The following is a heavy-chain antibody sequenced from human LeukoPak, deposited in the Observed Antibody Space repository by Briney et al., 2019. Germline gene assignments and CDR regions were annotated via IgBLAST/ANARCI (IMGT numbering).Heavy chain of an antibody. V-gene: IGHV3-9*01. CDR2: ISWNSANI. CDR3: ARAGDFSFKD. J-gene: IGHJ4*02. D-gene: IGHD3-3*01. CDR1: GFTFDDYG. Sequence: GRSLRLSCAASGFTFDDYGMHWVRQAPGKGLEWVSGISWNSANIGYADSVKGRFTISRDNAKNSLYLQMNSLRAEDTAVYYCARAGDFSFKDWGQGTLVTVSS.